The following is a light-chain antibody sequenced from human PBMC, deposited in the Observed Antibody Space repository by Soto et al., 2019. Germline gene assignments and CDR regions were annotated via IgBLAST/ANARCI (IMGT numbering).Light chain of an antibody. Sequence: QSALTQPAPVSGSPGQSITITCAGTSSDIGAYDYVSWYQQHPGRAPKLIIFDVTSRPSGISSRFSGSKSDNTASLTISGLQADDEADYYCSSYSRGSTLDYLFGTGTKVTVL. J-gene: IGLJ1*01. CDR2: DVT. V-gene: IGLV2-14*03. CDR3: SSYSRGSTLDYL. CDR1: SSDIGAYDY.